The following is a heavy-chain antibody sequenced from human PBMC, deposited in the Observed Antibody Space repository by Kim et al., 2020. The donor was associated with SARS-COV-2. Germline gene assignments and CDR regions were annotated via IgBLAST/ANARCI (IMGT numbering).Heavy chain of an antibody. CDR3: ARRANYGGNYAMDV. J-gene: IGHJ6*02. CDR1: GYSISSGYY. V-gene: IGHV4-38-2*02. Sequence: SETLSLNCIVSGYSISSGYYWGWIRQPPGKGLEWIGSIYHSGSTNYNPALKSRVTISVDTSKNQFSLKLSSVTAADTAVYYCARRANYGGNYAMDVWVQG. CDR2: IYHSGST. D-gene: IGHD4-17*01.